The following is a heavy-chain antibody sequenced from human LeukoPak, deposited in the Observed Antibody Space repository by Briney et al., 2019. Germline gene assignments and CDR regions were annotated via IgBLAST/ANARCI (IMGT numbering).Heavy chain of an antibody. D-gene: IGHD3-22*01. CDR2: ISGSGGST. CDR1: GFTFSSYA. Sequence: PGGSLRLSCAASGFTFSSYAMSWVRQAPGKGLEWVSGISGSGGSTYYADSVKGRFTISRDNSKNTLYLQMNSLRAEDTAVYYCARSSGDYYWSGGMDVWGQGTTVTVSS. J-gene: IGHJ6*02. CDR3: ARSSGDYYWSGGMDV. V-gene: IGHV3-23*01.